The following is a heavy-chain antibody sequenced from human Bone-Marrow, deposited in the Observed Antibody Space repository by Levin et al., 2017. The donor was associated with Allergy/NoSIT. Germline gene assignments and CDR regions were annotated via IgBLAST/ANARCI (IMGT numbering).Heavy chain of an antibody. CDR2: LSWDDDK. CDR3: AHGGVYSACSDFEVFLDY. V-gene: IGHV2-5*02. Sequence: SGPTLVKPTQTLTLTCTFSGFSLNTSGMGVGWIRQPPGKPLEWLALLSWDDDKRYSTSLKSRLTVIKDTSKNQVVLTMTTMDPVDTGPYFCAHGGVYSACSDFEVFLDYWGQGSLVTVSS. D-gene: IGHD2-15*01. J-gene: IGHJ4*02. CDR1: GFSLNTSGMG.